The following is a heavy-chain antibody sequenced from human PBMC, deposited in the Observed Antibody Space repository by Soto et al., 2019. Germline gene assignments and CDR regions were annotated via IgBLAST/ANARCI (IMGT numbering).Heavy chain of an antibody. CDR2: INAGNGNT. Sequence: GASVKVSCKASGYTFTSYAMHWVRQAPGQRLEWMGWINAGNGNTKYSQKFQGRVTITRDTSASTAYMELSSLRSEDTAVYYCARGVIAARRYYYMDVWGKGTTVTVSS. CDR3: ARGVIAARRYYYMDV. D-gene: IGHD6-6*01. J-gene: IGHJ6*03. V-gene: IGHV1-3*01. CDR1: GYTFTSYA.